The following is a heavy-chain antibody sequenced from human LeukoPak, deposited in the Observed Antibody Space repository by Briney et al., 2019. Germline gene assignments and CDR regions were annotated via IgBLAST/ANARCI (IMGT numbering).Heavy chain of an antibody. D-gene: IGHD6-13*01. CDR1: GFTFSSYG. CDR3: ANGQRSWYRTPNDY. J-gene: IGHJ4*02. CDR2: ISYDGSNK. Sequence: GGSLRLSCAASGFTFSSYGMHWVRQAPGKGLEWVAVISYDGSNKYYADSVKGRFTISRDNSKNTLYLQMNSLRAEDTAVYYCANGQRSWYRTPNDYWGQGTLVTVSS. V-gene: IGHV3-30*18.